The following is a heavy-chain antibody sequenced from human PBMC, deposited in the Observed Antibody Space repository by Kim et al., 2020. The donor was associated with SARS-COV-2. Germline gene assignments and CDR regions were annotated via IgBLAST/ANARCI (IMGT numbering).Heavy chain of an antibody. J-gene: IGHJ6*02. CDR1: GFTFSNAW. CDR2: IKSKTDGGTT. CDR3: TTARELLWFGELLYGYYYYGIDV. V-gene: IGHV3-15*01. Sequence: GGSLRLSCAASGFTFSNAWMSWVRQAPGKGLEWVGRIKSKTDGGTTDYAAPVKGRFTISRDDSKNTLYLQMNSLKTEDTAVYYCTTARELLWFGELLYGYYYYGIDVWGQGTTVTVSS. D-gene: IGHD3-10*01.